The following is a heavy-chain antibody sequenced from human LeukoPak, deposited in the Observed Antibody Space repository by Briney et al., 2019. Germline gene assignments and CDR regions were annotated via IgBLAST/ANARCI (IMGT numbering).Heavy chain of an antibody. J-gene: IGHJ6*02. Sequence: SEALSLTCTVSGASISSYYWSWIRQPPGKGLEWIGYIYYSGSTNYNPSLKSRVTISVDTSKNQFSLYLSSVTAADTAVYYCARRTFYSGYGPPSYGMDVWGQGTTVTVSS. V-gene: IGHV4-59*08. CDR3: ARRTFYSGYGPPSYGMDV. D-gene: IGHD5-12*01. CDR2: IYYSGST. CDR1: GASISSYY.